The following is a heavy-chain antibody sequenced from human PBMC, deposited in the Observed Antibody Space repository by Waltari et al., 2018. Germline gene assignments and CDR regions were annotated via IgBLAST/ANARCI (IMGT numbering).Heavy chain of an antibody. CDR3: ATRIAYYYDSSGYYFNY. Sequence: QVQLVQSGAEVKTPGASVQLSCKVAGYTLTDLSIHLGRQAPGQGLEWMGGFDPEDGETIYAQNFQGRVTMSEDTSTDTAYMELSSLRSEDTAVYYCATRIAYYYDSSGYYFNYWGQGSLVTVSS. D-gene: IGHD3-22*01. CDR1: GYTLTDLS. CDR2: FDPEDGET. J-gene: IGHJ4*02. V-gene: IGHV1-24*01.